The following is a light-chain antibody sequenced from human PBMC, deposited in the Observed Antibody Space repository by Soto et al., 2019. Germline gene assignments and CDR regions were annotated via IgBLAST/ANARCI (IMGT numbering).Light chain of an antibody. CDR1: SSDVGSYNL. CDR2: EVS. V-gene: IGLV2-23*02. J-gene: IGLJ7*01. Sequence: QSVLTQPASVSGSPGQSITISCTGTSSDVGSYNLVSWYQQHPGKAPKLMISEVSKRPSGISDRFSGSKSGSTASLTIPGLQAEDEADYYCCSYAGTSTHTVFGGGTQLTVL. CDR3: CSYAGTSTHTV.